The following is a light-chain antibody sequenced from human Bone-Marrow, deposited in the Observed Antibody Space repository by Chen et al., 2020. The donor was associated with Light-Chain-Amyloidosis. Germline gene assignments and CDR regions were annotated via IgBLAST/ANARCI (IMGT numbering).Light chain of an antibody. V-gene: IGLV1-40*01. Sequence: QSVLTQPPSVPGAPGQGVTISCTGNNSNIGAGYDVHWYQQFPGTVPKLHIYRHSLRPSGVPDRFSGSRSGTSSSLAITGLQAEDEADYYCQSYDSSLSVVFGGGTKLTVL. CDR3: QSYDSSLSVV. J-gene: IGLJ2*01. CDR2: RHS. CDR1: NSNIGAGYD.